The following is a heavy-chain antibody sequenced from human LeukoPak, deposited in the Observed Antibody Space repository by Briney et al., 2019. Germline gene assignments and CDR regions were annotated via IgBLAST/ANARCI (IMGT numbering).Heavy chain of an antibody. CDR3: ARGWIRYFDY. CDR1: GFNFSDYA. Sequence: GGSLRLSCAASGFNFSDYALHWVRQAPGKGLQWVALISYDGSQKYYTASVKPRFTISRDNSDDTLYLHMYSVRPDDTAVYYCARGWIRYFDYWGQGTLVTVSS. V-gene: IGHV3-30-3*01. J-gene: IGHJ4*02. CDR2: ISYDGSQK. D-gene: IGHD3-9*01.